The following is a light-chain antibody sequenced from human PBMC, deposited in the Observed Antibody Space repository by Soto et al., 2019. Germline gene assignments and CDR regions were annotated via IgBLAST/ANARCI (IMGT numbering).Light chain of an antibody. CDR1: QTVSTY. J-gene: IGKJ4*01. CDR2: GAS. CDR3: QQRYNWLT. Sequence: IVLTQSPATLSLSPGERATLSCRARQTVSTYLSWYQHKPGQAPRLLIYGASNRATGIPARFSGSGSGTDFTLTISSLEREDSAVYYCQQRYNWLTVGGGTKVEIK. V-gene: IGKV3-11*01.